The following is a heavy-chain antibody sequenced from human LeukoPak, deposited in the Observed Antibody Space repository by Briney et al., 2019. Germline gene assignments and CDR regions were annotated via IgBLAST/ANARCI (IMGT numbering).Heavy chain of an antibody. V-gene: IGHV3-7*01. D-gene: IGHD6-6*01. CDR2: IEHDGSEK. Sequence: GGSLRLSCAASGFIFTNYFMSWVRQAPGKGLEWVASIEHDGSEKYYVDSVRGRFTISRDNTKNSLYLQMNSLRADDTAVYYCARDGEFEYSSSSLDYWGQGTLVTVSS. J-gene: IGHJ4*02. CDR1: GFIFTNYF. CDR3: ARDGEFEYSSSSLDY.